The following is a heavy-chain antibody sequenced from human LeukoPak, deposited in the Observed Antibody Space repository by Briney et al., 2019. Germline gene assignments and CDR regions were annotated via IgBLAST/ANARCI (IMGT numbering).Heavy chain of an antibody. J-gene: IGHJ3*02. V-gene: IGHV4-59*13. Sequence: PSETLSLTCTVSGGSISSYYWSWIRQPPGKGLEWIGYIYYSGSTNYDPSLKSRVTISVDTSKNQFSLKLSSVTAADTAVYYWARAKNNHAFDIWGQGTMVTVSS. D-gene: IGHD1/OR15-1a*01. CDR2: IYYSGST. CDR1: GGSISSYY. CDR3: ARAKNNHAFDI.